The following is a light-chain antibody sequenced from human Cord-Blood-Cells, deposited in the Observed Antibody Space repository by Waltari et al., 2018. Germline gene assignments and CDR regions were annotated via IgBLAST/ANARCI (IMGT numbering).Light chain of an antibody. J-gene: IGKJ4*01. CDR2: GAS. V-gene: IGKV1-39*01. CDR3: QQSYSTPPIT. Sequence: DIQMTQSPSSLSASVGDRVTITCRASQSISSYLNWYQQKPGKAPKLLIYGASSLQSGVPSRFSGSGSGTDFTLTISSLQPEDVATDYCQQSYSTPPITFGGGTKVEIK. CDR1: QSISSY.